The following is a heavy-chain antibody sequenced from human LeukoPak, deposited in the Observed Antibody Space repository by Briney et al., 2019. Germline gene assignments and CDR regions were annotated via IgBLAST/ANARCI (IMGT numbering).Heavy chain of an antibody. J-gene: IGHJ3*02. Sequence: TSETLSLTCTVSDGSISSGSYYWSWIRQPAGKGLEWIGRIYTSGSTNYNPSLKSRVTISVDTSKNQFSLKLSSVTAADTAVYYCARSRVGARAFDIWGQGTMVTVSS. CDR1: DGSISSGSYY. CDR2: IYTSGST. CDR3: ARSRVGARAFDI. V-gene: IGHV4-61*02. D-gene: IGHD1-26*01.